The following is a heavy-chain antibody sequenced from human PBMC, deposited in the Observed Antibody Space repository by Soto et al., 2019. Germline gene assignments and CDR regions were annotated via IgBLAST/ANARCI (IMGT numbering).Heavy chain of an antibody. V-gene: IGHV4-34*01. CDR3: ARGFGVTAPGIRGDSYPLDY. J-gene: IGHJ4*02. Sequence: QVQLQQWGAGLLKPSETLSLTCAVYGGSFSGYYWTWVRQPPGKGLEWIGEINHSGISNYNASLKSRVTISVDTSKNHFSLRLRSVTAADTAVYYCARGFGVTAPGIRGDSYPLDYWGQGTLVTVSS. CDR1: GGSFSGYY. D-gene: IGHD2-21*01. CDR2: INHSGIS.